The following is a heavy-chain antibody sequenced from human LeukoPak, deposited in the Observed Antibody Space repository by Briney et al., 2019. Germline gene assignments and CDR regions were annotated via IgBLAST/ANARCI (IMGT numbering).Heavy chain of an antibody. D-gene: IGHD6-6*01. Sequence: ASVKASCKASGYTFTSYYMHWVRQAPGQGLEWMGIINPSGGSTSYAQKFQGRVTMTRDTSTSTVYMELSSLRSEDTAVYYCALSIAARTVDYWGQGTLVTVSS. CDR1: GYTFTSYY. J-gene: IGHJ4*02. CDR2: INPSGGST. CDR3: ALSIAARTVDY. V-gene: IGHV1-46*01.